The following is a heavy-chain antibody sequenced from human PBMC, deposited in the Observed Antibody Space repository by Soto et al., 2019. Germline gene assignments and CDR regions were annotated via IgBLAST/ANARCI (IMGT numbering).Heavy chain of an antibody. CDR2: MNQDGSEK. CDR3: ASPRISYAMDA. Sequence: EVQLVESGGALVQPGGALRLSCTVAGFTFGDFWMTWVRQAPGKGLEWVANMNQDGSEKYYADSVRGRFGISRDNAKNSLFLQMNSLSADETALYYCASPRISYAMDAWGQGTTVTVSS. CDR1: GFTFGDFW. V-gene: IGHV3-7*05. J-gene: IGHJ6*02.